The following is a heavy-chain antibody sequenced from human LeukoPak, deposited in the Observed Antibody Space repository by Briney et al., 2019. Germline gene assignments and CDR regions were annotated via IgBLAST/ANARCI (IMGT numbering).Heavy chain of an antibody. D-gene: IGHD1-20*01. V-gene: IGHV4-30-2*01. Sequence: SSETLSLTCTVSGGSISSGGYYWSWIRQPPGKGLEWIGYIYHSGSTYYNPSLKSRVTISVDRSKNQFSLKLSSVTAADTAVYYCARAPLNWKGAFDIWGQGTMVTVSS. CDR3: ARAPLNWKGAFDI. CDR1: GGSISSGGYY. CDR2: IYHSGST. J-gene: IGHJ3*02.